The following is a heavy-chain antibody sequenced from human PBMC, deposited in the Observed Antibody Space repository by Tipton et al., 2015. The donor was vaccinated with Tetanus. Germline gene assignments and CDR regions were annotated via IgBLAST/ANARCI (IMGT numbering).Heavy chain of an antibody. CDR2: IWYEGSNE. D-gene: IGHD5-24*01. Sequence: QLVQSGGGAVQPGRSLRLSCAASGFSFSTYGMHWVRQAPGKGLEWVAFIWYEGSNEFYAESVKGRFTISRDNSKNTLYLQLNSLRAEDTGVYYCARAPYNSPGKYYFDYWGQGILVTVSS. J-gene: IGHJ4*02. CDR1: GFSFSTYG. CDR3: ARAPYNSPGKYYFDY. V-gene: IGHV3-33*01.